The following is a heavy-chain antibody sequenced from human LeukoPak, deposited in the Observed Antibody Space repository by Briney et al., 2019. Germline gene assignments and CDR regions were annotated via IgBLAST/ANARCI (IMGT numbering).Heavy chain of an antibody. Sequence: GGSLRLSCAASGLTVSSSYMRWVRQAPGKGLEWVSVIYARGATYYSDSVKGRFTISRDNSKNTVYLQMNNLRAEDTAVYYCARDRDHSGYNFDYWGRGTLVTVSS. D-gene: IGHD3-22*01. V-gene: IGHV3-53*01. CDR1: GLTVSSSY. J-gene: IGHJ4*02. CDR3: ARDRDHSGYNFDY. CDR2: IYARGAT.